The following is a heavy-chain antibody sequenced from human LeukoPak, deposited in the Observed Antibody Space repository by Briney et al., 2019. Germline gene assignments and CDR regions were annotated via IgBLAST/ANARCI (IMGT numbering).Heavy chain of an antibody. D-gene: IGHD6-13*01. CDR2: VNPNSGNT. V-gene: IGHV1-8*01. CDR3: ARGGIAAAGFDY. J-gene: IGHJ4*02. CDR1: GYTFTSYD. Sequence: ASVKVSCKASGYTFTSYDINWVRQATGQGLEWMGWVNPNSGNTGYAQKFQGRVTMTRNTSISTAYMELSSLRSEGTAVYYCARGGIAAAGFDYWGQGTLVTVSS.